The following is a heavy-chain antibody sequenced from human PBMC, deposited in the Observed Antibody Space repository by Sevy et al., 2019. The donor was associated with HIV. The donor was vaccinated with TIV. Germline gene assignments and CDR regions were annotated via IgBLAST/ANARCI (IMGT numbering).Heavy chain of an antibody. V-gene: IGHV3-21*01. J-gene: IGHJ4*02. CDR3: ARSTPDGSYDYFDY. CDR1: GFTFSSYN. CDR2: ISGSSNYI. D-gene: IGHD1-26*01. Sequence: GGSLRLSCAASGFTFSSYNMNWVRQAPGKGLEWVSSISGSSNYIYYADSMKGRFTISRDNAKNSLYLQMNSLRAEDTAVYYCARSTPDGSYDYFDYWGQGTLVTVSS.